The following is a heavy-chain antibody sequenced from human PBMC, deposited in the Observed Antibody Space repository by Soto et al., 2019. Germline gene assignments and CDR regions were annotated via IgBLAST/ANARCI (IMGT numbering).Heavy chain of an antibody. V-gene: IGHV3-30*18. CDR1: GFTFSSYG. Sequence: GGSLRLSCAASGFTFSSYGMHWVRQAPGKGLEWVAVISYDGSNKYYADSVKGRFTISRDNSKNTLYLQMNSLRAEDTAVYYCAKEYKSRDYGDYAPGYWGQGTLVTVSS. D-gene: IGHD4-17*01. CDR3: AKEYKSRDYGDYAPGY. CDR2: ISYDGSNK. J-gene: IGHJ4*02.